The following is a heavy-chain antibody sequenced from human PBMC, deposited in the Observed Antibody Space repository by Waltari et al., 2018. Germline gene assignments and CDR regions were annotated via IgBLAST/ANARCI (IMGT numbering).Heavy chain of an antibody. Sequence: VPLVLSGAQVKKPGASVKVSCKGSVYTFTAYYRYWLRQIPGQGLEWMGWIDPNTGGTNYAQKFRGRAAMTRDTSIRTAYLELSGLTSADTAIYYCARDLRDFIKLPPSLPDALYFDFWGQGTLLTVSS. CDR2: IDPNTGGT. CDR1: VYTFTAYY. J-gene: IGHJ4*02. CDR3: ARDLRDFIKLPPSLPDALYFDF. V-gene: IGHV1-2*02. D-gene: IGHD2-2*01.